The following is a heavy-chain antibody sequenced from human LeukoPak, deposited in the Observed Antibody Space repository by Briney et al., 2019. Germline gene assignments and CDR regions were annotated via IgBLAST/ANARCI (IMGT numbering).Heavy chain of an antibody. D-gene: IGHD5/OR15-5a*01. CDR3: ARDLSSFDY. CDR2: IYYSGST. J-gene: IGHJ4*02. V-gene: IGHV4-59*01. CDR1: GVFICSYY. Sequence: SETLSLTCTVSGVFICSYYWLWLRQPPGKGREWIRYIYYSGSTNDYPSLKSRISISVDTSKNQLSLKLTSVTAADTAVYYCARDLSSFDYWGQGTLVTVSS.